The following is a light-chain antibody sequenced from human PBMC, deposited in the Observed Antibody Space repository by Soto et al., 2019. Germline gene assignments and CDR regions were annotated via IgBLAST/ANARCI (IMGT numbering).Light chain of an antibody. Sequence: DIQMTQSPSTLSASVGDRVTITCRASQSISSSLAWYQQKPGKATTLLIYKASSLESGVPSRFSGSGSGTEFTLTISSLQPDDFATYYCQQFNSFSWTFGQGTKVEIK. CDR1: QSISSS. J-gene: IGKJ1*01. CDR3: QQFNSFSWT. V-gene: IGKV1-5*03. CDR2: KAS.